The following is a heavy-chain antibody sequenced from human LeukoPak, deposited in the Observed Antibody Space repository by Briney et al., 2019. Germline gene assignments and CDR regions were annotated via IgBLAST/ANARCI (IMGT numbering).Heavy chain of an antibody. CDR3: ARGRLATVVTPSISADFDY. Sequence: GGSLRLSCSASEFTFSSYAMHWVRQAPGKGLEYVSAISSNGGSTYYADSVKGRFTISRDNSKNTLYLQMSSLRAEDTAVYYCARGRLATVVTPSISADFDYWGQGTLVTVSS. J-gene: IGHJ4*02. D-gene: IGHD4-23*01. CDR1: EFTFSSYA. V-gene: IGHV3-64D*09. CDR2: ISSNGGST.